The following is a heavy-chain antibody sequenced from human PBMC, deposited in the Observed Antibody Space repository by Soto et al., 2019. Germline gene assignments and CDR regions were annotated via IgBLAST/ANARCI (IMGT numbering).Heavy chain of an antibody. V-gene: IGHV4-59*01. Sequence: KTSETLSLTCTVSGGSITSSYWSWIRRPPGKGLEWIAYIYDTGISGYTPSTSYNPSLKSRVTMSVDTSKSQPSLKLTSVTAADKAAYYCARGEDAFFYYGLDVWGQWITVTVS. CDR1: GGSITSSY. CDR3: ARGEDAFFYYGLDV. J-gene: IGHJ6*02. CDR2: IYDTGISGYTPST.